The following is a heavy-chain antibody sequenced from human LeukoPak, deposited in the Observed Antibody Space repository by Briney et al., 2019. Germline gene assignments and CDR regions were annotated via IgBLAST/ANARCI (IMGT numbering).Heavy chain of an antibody. CDR2: IYHSGST. D-gene: IGHD5-12*01. CDR1: GYSISSGYY. V-gene: IGHV4-38-2*02. J-gene: IGHJ6*03. Sequence: PSETLSLTCTVSGYSISSGYYWGWIRQPPGKGLEWIGSIYHSGSTYYNPSLKSRVTISVDTSKNQFSLKLSSVTAADTAVYYCARIIYKWLRLQNYYYYYYMDVWGKGTTVTISS. CDR3: ARIIYKWLRLQNYYYYYYMDV.